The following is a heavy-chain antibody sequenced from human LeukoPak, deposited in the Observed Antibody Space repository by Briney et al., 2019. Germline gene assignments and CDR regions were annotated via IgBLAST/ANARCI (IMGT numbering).Heavy chain of an antibody. J-gene: IGHJ4*02. CDR1: GFSFSSYW. CDR2: IKQDGVDK. Sequence: PGGSLRLSCAASGFSFSSYWMSWVRQAPGKGLEWVANIKQDGVDKYYVDSVKGRFTISRDNAKNSLYLQMNSLRAEDTAVYFCAREDFGDYGDHGLDYWGQGTLVTVSS. D-gene: IGHD4-17*01. V-gene: IGHV3-7*01. CDR3: AREDFGDYGDHGLDY.